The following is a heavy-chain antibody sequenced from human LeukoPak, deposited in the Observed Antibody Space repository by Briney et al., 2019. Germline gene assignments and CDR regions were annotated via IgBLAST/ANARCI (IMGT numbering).Heavy chain of an antibody. CDR1: GFTFSNAW. V-gene: IGHV3-15*01. Sequence: PGGSLRLSCAASGFTFSNAWMSWVRQAPGKGLEWVGRIKSKTDGGTTDYAAPVKGRFTISRDDSKNTLYLQMNSLKTEDTAVYYCTTLTGDSSEDSVTDYWGQGTLVTVSS. D-gene: IGHD7-27*01. J-gene: IGHJ4*02. CDR3: TTLTGDSSEDSVTDY. CDR2: IKSKTDGGTT.